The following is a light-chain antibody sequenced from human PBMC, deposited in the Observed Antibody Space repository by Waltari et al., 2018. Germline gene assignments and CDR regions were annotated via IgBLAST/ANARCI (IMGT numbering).Light chain of an antibody. CDR2: AAS. CDR1: QGISSY. V-gene: IGKV1-8*01. CDR3: KQDYSYPRT. J-gene: IGKJ1*01. Sequence: AIRMTQSPSSLSASTGDRVTITCRASQGISSYLAWYQQKQGKGPKLLIYAASTLQIGVPSRFSGSGSGTDITLTISFMQAEDFATYYCKQDYSYPRTFGQGTKVESK.